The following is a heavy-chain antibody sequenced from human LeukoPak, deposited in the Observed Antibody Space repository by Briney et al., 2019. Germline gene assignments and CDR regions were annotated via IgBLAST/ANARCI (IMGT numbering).Heavy chain of an antibody. Sequence: SETLSLTCAVYGGSFSGYYWSWIRQPPGKGLEWIGEINHSGSTNYNPSLKSRVTISVDTSKNQFPLKLSSVTAADTAVYYCAGSGTSAEYGDYASLTYYYYGMDVWGQGTTVTVSS. J-gene: IGHJ6*02. D-gene: IGHD4-17*01. V-gene: IGHV4-34*01. CDR3: AGSGTSAEYGDYASLTYYYYGMDV. CDR1: GGSFSGYY. CDR2: INHSGST.